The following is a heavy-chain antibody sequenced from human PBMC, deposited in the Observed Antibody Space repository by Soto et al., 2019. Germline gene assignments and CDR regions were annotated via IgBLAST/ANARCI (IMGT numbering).Heavy chain of an antibody. J-gene: IGHJ4*02. Sequence: AVKVSCKASGGTFSNYAISWVRQAPGHGLEWVGGIIPLTETPVYAQTVQGRLTITADEITSAAYMELSSLRSDDTAVYYCAIGTRSSWTCDFWGQGTMVTVYS. D-gene: IGHD6-13*01. CDR2: IIPLTETP. CDR3: AIGTRSSWTCDF. V-gene: IGHV1-69*13. CDR1: GGTFSNYA.